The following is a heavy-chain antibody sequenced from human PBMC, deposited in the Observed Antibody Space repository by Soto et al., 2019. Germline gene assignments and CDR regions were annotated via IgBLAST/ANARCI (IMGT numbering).Heavy chain of an antibody. D-gene: IGHD6-6*01. CDR1: GDSISSGDHY. V-gene: IGHV4-30-4*01. CDR3: ARGAYSDSSSYFDY. J-gene: IGHJ4*02. Sequence: QVQLQESGPGLVKPSQTLSLTCTVSGDSISSGDHYWRWIRQPPGKGLEWIGYIYYSGTTYSRPSLQSRVTISVDTSKNQFYLKLNSVTAADTAVYYCARGAYSDSSSYFDYWGQGTLVPVSS. CDR2: IYYSGTT.